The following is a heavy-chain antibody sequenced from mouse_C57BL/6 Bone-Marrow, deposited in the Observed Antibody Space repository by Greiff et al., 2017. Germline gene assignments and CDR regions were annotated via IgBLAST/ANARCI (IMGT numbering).Heavy chain of an antibody. V-gene: IGHV1-52*01. CDR2: IDPSDSET. J-gene: IGHJ1*03. CDR3: ARRGWYFDV. CDR1: GYTFTSYW. Sequence: VQLQQPGAELVRPGSSVKLSCKASGYTFTSYWMHWVKQRPIQGLEWIGNIDPSDSETRYNQKFKDKATLTVDKSSSTAYMQLSSLTSEDSAVYYCARRGWYFDVWGTGTTVTVSS.